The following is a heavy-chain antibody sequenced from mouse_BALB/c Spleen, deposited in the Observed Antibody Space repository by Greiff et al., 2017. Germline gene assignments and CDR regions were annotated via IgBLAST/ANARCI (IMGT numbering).Heavy chain of an antibody. D-gene: IGHD3-1*01. Sequence: QVQLQQPGAELVRPGASVKLSCKASGYTFTSYWINWVKQRPGQGLEWIGNIYPSDSYTNYNQKFKDKATLTVDKSSSTAYMQLSSPTSEDSAVYYCAKGYGRSYFDVWGAGTTVTVSS. V-gene: IGHV1-69*02. CDR1: GYTFTSYW. CDR3: AKGYGRSYFDV. J-gene: IGHJ1*01. CDR2: IYPSDSYT.